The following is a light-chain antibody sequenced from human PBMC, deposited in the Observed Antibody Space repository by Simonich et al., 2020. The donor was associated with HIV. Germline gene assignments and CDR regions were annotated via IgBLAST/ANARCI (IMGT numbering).Light chain of an antibody. CDR3: CSYAGSSTFHWV. Sequence: QSVLTQPPSVSGAPGQRVTISCTGSSSNIGAGFDVHWYQQLPGTAPKLLIYGDTNRPSGVPDRFSGSKSGNTASLTISGLQAEDEADYYCCSYAGSSTFHWVFGGGTKLTVL. V-gene: IGLV1-40*01. J-gene: IGLJ3*02. CDR2: GDT. CDR1: SSNIGAGFD.